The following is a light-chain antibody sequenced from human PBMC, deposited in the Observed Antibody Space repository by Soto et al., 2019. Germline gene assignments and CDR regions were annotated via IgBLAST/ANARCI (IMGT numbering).Light chain of an antibody. CDR3: CAYAGSGNVV. J-gene: IGLJ2*01. CDR1: SNDVGRYNL. CDR2: EAT. V-gene: IGLV2-23*01. Sequence: QSVPTQPASVSGSPEQSITISCTGTSNDVGRYNLVSWYQQHPGKAPKVMIYEATKRPSGVSNRFSGSKSGNTASLTISGLQAEDEADYYCCAYAGSGNVVFGGGTKLTVL.